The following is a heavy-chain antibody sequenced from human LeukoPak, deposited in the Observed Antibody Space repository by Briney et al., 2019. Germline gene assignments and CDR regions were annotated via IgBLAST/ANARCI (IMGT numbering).Heavy chain of an antibody. J-gene: IGHJ4*02. D-gene: IGHD1-7*01. CDR3: ASGPSLGTTHPYFDY. Sequence: ASVKVSCKVSGYTFIDYYMHWVRRAPGQGLEWMGWINPNSGGTNYAQKFQGRVSMTRDTSISTAYMKLSRLKSDDTAVYYCASGPSLGTTHPYFDYWGQGTLLTVSS. CDR2: INPNSGGT. CDR1: GYTFIDYY. V-gene: IGHV1-2*02.